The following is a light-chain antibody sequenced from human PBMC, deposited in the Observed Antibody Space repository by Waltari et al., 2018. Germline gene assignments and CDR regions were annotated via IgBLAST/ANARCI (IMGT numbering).Light chain of an antibody. CDR1: QSVSRS. J-gene: IGKJ1*01. CDR3: QHYVRLPAT. CDR2: GAS. Sequence: IVLTQSPGTLSLSPGERATLSCRASQSVSRSLAWYQQKPGQAPKLLIYGASTRATCIPYRFTGSGSGTDFSLTISSLEPEDFAIYFCQHYVRLPATFGQGTKVEIK. V-gene: IGKV3-20*01.